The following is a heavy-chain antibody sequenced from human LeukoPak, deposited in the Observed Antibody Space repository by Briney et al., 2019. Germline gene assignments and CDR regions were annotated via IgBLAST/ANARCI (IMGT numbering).Heavy chain of an antibody. D-gene: IGHD1-1*01. CDR1: GFAFGSEA. J-gene: IGHJ4*02. Sequence: GGSLRLSCAVSGFAFGSEAMSWVSQSPARGMEWVASISPGGGTTYYADYVKGRFTISRDNSNNTLYVHMNSLRAEDTAVYYCAKVRSGSANWALRIFDNWXQGTLVTVSS. V-gene: IGHV3-23*01. CDR2: ISPGGGTT. CDR3: AKVRSGSANWALRIFDN.